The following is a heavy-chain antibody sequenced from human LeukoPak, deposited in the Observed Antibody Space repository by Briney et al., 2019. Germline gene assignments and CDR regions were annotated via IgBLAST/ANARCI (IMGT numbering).Heavy chain of an antibody. D-gene: IGHD6-13*01. V-gene: IGHV4-59*08. CDR3: ARTHRGSSPSDY. CDR2: IYYGGNT. CDR1: GGSISSYY. J-gene: IGHJ4*02. Sequence: SETLPLTCTVSGGSISSYYWSWIRQPPAKGLEWIGCIYYGGNTSYIPSLKSRVTISVDTSKNQFSLKLSSVTAADTAVYYCARTHRGSSPSDYWGQGTLVTVSS.